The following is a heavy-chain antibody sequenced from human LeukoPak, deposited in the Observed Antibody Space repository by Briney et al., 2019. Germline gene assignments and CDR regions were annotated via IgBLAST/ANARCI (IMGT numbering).Heavy chain of an antibody. CDR1: GFTFSSYA. J-gene: IGHJ1*01. D-gene: IGHD3-10*01. CDR2: ISGSGGST. CDR3: AKDPPYYGSGSYYIREYFQH. V-gene: IGHV3-23*01. Sequence: PGGSLRLSCAASGFTFSSYAMSWVRQAPGKGLEWVSAISGSGGSTYYADSVKGRFTISRDNSKNTLYLQMNSLRAEDTAVYYCAKDPPYYGSGSYYIREYFQHWGQGTLVTVSS.